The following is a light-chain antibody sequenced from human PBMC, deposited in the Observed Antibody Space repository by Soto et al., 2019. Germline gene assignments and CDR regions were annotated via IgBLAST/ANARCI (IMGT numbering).Light chain of an antibody. CDR2: EVR. Sequence: QSALTQPPSVSGSPGQSVTISCTGTSSDIGAYNRVSWYQQPPGTAPKLMIYEVRDRTSGVPDRFSASKSGNTASLTISGLQAEDEDDYYCSSYTSSDTLIFGGGTKLTVL. J-gene: IGLJ2*01. CDR3: SSYTSSDTLI. CDR1: SSDIGAYNR. V-gene: IGLV2-18*02.